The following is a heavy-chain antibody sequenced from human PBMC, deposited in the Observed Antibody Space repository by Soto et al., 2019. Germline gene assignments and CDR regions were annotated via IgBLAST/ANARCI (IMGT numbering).Heavy chain of an antibody. D-gene: IGHD3-3*01. CDR2: INPSNGNT. V-gene: IGHV1-18*01. J-gene: IGHJ3*02. Sequence: QAQLVQSGPEVKKPGASGKVSCNASGYTFSTHGLSWVRKAPGQGLEWMGWINPSNGNTNYAQKLHGRLSMTTETSTNTGYVEMGRLSSDDTAVYCCARFPLWSGSTCDPSFGLDMWGQGTVVTVSS. CDR1: GYTFSTHG. CDR3: ARFPLWSGSTCDPSFGLDM.